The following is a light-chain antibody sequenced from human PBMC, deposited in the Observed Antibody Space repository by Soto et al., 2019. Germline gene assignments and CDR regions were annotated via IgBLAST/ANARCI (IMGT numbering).Light chain of an antibody. CDR2: GPS. Sequence: VLTKSPGTMPFSPGERAILSCRASQSVNSGYFAWYQQKPRQAPRLLIYGPSIRAAGIPDRFSSSGSGTAFTRTISRREPEDFDVYSCQQYLASPPWTFGQGTNV. CDR3: QQYLASPPWT. CDR1: QSVNSGY. J-gene: IGKJ1*01. V-gene: IGKV3-20*01.